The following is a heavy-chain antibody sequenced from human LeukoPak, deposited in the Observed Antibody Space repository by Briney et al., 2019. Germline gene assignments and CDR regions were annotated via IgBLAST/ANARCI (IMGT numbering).Heavy chain of an antibody. Sequence: GGSLRLSCAASGFTFSSYGMHWVRQAPGKGLEWVAFIRYDGSNKYYADSVKGRFTISRDNSKNTLYLQMNSLRAEDTAVYYCANRALRLGELSLSFFGYWGPGTLVTASS. J-gene: IGHJ4*02. D-gene: IGHD3-16*02. CDR1: GFTFSSYG. CDR3: ANRALRLGELSLSFFGY. V-gene: IGHV3-30*02. CDR2: IRYDGSNK.